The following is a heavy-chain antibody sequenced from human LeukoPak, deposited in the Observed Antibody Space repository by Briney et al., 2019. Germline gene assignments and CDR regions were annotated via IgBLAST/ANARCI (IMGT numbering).Heavy chain of an antibody. CDR3: ARDRWELLSNSYHYCGLDV. D-gene: IGHD2-15*01. V-gene: IGHV3-7*01. CDR2: IKQDGSEK. Sequence: GGSLRLSCAASGFTFSNYWMSWVRQAPGRGLEWVANIKQDGSEKCYVDSVKGRFTISRDNAKNSLYLQMNSLRAEDTAVYYCARDRWELLSNSYHYCGLDVWGQGTTVTVSS. J-gene: IGHJ6*02. CDR1: GFTFSNYW.